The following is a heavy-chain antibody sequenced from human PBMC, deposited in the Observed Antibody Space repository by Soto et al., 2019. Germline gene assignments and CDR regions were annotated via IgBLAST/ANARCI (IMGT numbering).Heavy chain of an antibody. CDR2: IIPILGIA. CDR1: GGTFSSYT. V-gene: IGHV1-69*02. J-gene: IGHJ4*02. D-gene: IGHD1-26*01. CDR3: ARVPSGSYSLFDY. Sequence: ASVKVSCTASGGTFSSYTISWVRQAPGQGLEWMGRIIPILGIANYAQKFQGRVTITADKSTSTAYMELSSLRSEDTAVYYCARVPSGSYSLFDYWGQGTLVTVSS.